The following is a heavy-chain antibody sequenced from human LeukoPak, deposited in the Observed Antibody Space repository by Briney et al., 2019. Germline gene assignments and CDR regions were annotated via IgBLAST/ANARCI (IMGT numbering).Heavy chain of an antibody. J-gene: IGHJ6*03. V-gene: IGHV4-30-4*07. CDR1: GGSISSGGYS. CDR2: IYDSGST. CDR3: ARGPDAYYDFWSGYFASTNYYYMDV. Sequence: SETLSLTCAVSGGSISSGGYSWSWIRQPPGKGLEWIGYIYDSGSTYYNPSLKSRVTISVDTSKNQFSLKLSSVTAADTAVYYCARGPDAYYDFWSGYFASTNYYYMDVWGKGTTVTVSS. D-gene: IGHD3-3*01.